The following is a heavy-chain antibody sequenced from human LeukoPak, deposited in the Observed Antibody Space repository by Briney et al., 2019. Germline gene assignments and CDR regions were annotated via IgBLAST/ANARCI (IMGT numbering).Heavy chain of an antibody. CDR1: GFNFNYYA. CDR3: ANAFVTDDSSGYYPQSTTGYGMDV. V-gene: IGHV3-30*18. Sequence: GGPLRLSCAASGFNFNYYAMTWVRQAPGKGLEWVAVISYDGSNKYYADSVKGRFTISRDNSKNTLYLQMNSLRAEDTAVYYCANAFVTDDSSGYYPQSTTGYGMDVWGQGTTVTVSS. J-gene: IGHJ6*02. D-gene: IGHD3-22*01. CDR2: ISYDGSNK.